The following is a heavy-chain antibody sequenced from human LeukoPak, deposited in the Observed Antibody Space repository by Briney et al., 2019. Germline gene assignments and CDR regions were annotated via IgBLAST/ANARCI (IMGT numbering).Heavy chain of an antibody. CDR1: GGSFSGYY. CDR2: INHSGST. J-gene: IGHJ6*03. V-gene: IGHV4-34*01. CDR3: ARRWDYYYMDV. Sequence: SETLSLTCAVYGGSFSGYYWSWIRQPPGKGLEWIGEINHSGSTNYNPSLKSRVTISVDTSKNQFSLKLSSVTAADTAVYYCARRWDYYYMDVWGKGTTVTISS. D-gene: IGHD4-23*01.